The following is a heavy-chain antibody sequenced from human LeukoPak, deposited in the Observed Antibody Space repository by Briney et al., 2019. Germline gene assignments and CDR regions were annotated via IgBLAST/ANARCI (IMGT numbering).Heavy chain of an antibody. CDR2: IKQDGSEK. CDR3: ARGVTITMMVVPPDY. Sequence: GGSLRLSCAASGFTFSSSWMSWVRQAPGKGLEWVANIKQDGSEKYYVDSVKGRFTISRDNAKNSLSLQMNSLRAEDTAVYYCARGVTITMMVVPPDYWGQGTLVTVSS. CDR1: GFTFSSSW. J-gene: IGHJ4*02. V-gene: IGHV3-7*01. D-gene: IGHD3-22*01.